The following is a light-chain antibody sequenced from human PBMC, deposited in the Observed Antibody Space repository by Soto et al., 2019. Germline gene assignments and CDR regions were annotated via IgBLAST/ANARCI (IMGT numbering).Light chain of an antibody. CDR2: AAS. J-gene: IGKJ1*01. V-gene: IGKV1-17*01. Sequence: PRNPSPSSFSATQRDSGTISYRASQGIRNDLGWYQQKPGKAPKRLIYAASSLQSGVPSRFSGSGSGTEFTLTISSLQPEDFATYYCLQHNSYPRTFGQGTKVDI. CDR1: QGIRND. CDR3: LQHNSYPRT.